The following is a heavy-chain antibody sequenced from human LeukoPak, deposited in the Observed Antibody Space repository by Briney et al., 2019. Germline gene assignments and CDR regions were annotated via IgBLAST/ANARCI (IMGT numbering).Heavy chain of an antibody. CDR2: ISRNGGSA. CDR3: VKDLRSDFMGVLSRYLSY. D-gene: IGHD2/OR15-2a*01. Sequence: GGSLRLSCSASGFTFSSFAMHWVRQAPGKGLEYVAAISRNGGSAYYADSVKGRFTISRDNSKSTLYLQMSSLRAEDTAVYLCVKDLRSDFMGVLSRYLSYWGQGTLVTVSS. CDR1: GFTFSSFA. V-gene: IGHV3-64D*09. J-gene: IGHJ4*02.